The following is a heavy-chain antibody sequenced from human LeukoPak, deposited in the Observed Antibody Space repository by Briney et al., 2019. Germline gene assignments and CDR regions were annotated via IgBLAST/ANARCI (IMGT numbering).Heavy chain of an antibody. Sequence: PSETLSLTCTVSGGSISSYYWSWIRQPPGKGLEWIGYIYYSGSTNYNPSLKSRVTISVDRSKNQFSLKLSSVTAADTAVYYCARSTTVVTPFDYWGQGTLVTVSS. J-gene: IGHJ4*02. CDR2: IYYSGST. V-gene: IGHV4-59*08. CDR1: GGSISSYY. CDR3: ARSTTVVTPFDY. D-gene: IGHD4-23*01.